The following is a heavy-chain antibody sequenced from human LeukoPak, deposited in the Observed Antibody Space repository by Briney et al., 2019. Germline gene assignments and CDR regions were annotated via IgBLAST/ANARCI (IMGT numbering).Heavy chain of an antibody. D-gene: IGHD3-22*01. V-gene: IGHV4-34*12. CDR2: IIHGGST. CDR3: ARVCDSSGYYRFDY. J-gene: IGHJ4*02. Sequence: PSETLSLTCAVYGGSVSGYYWTWIRQPAGKGLEWIGEIIHGGSTNYNPSLKSRVTISVDTSKNQFSLKLSSVTAADTAVYYCARVCDSSGYYRFDYWGQGTLVTVSS. CDR1: GGSVSGYY.